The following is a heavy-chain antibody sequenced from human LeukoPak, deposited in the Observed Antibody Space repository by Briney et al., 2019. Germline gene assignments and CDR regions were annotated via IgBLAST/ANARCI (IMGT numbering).Heavy chain of an antibody. J-gene: IGHJ6*03. D-gene: IGHD2-15*01. CDR2: ISWNSGSI. Sequence: GGSLRLSCAASGFTFDDYAMHWVRQAPGKGLEWVSGISWNSGSIGYADSVKGRFTISRDNAKNSLYLQMNSLRAEDTALYYCAKGALPYYYYYMDVWGKGTTVTISS. CDR3: AKGALPYYYYYMDV. V-gene: IGHV3-9*01. CDR1: GFTFDDYA.